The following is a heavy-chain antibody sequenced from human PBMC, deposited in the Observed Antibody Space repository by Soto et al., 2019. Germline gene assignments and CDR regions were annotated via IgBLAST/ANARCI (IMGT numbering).Heavy chain of an antibody. Sequence: QVQLVESGGGVVQPGTSLRLSCVGSGFTFRSYVIHWVRQAPGKGLEWVALTSYDGSNKYYDDSVKGRFTISRDNSRISVDLQMDSLRLEVTALYYCARWGTTGGLDVWGQGTLVSVSS. CDR3: ARWGTTGGLDV. D-gene: IGHD3-16*01. J-gene: IGHJ4*02. CDR1: GFTFRSYV. CDR2: TSYDGSNK. V-gene: IGHV3-30*19.